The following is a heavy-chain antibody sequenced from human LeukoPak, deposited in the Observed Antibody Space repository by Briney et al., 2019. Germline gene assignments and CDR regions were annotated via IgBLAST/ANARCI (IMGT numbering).Heavy chain of an antibody. Sequence: GGSLRLSCAASGFIFNNYGLIWVRQAPGKGLEWVSAISNDGGGTNYADFVKGRFTISRDNSKNTLFLQMNSLRAEDTAVYFCAKELHGSGNYAFDYWGQGTLVTVSS. D-gene: IGHD3-10*01. J-gene: IGHJ4*02. CDR1: GFIFNNYG. V-gene: IGHV3-23*01. CDR3: AKELHGSGNYAFDY. CDR2: ISNDGGGT.